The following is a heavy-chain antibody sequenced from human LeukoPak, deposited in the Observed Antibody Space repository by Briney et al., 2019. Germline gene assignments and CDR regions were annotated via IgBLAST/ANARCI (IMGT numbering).Heavy chain of an antibody. CDR2: IYYSGST. D-gene: IGHD1-1*01. V-gene: IGHV4-59*12. CDR3: ARDCEVGTTGKTRWFDP. J-gene: IGHJ5*02. Sequence: SETLSLTCTVSGGSISSYYWNWIRQPPGKGLEWIGYIYYSGSTYYNPSLKSRVTISVDTSKNQFSLKLSSVTAADTAVYYCARDCEVGTTGKTRWFDPWGQGTLVTVSS. CDR1: GGSISSYY.